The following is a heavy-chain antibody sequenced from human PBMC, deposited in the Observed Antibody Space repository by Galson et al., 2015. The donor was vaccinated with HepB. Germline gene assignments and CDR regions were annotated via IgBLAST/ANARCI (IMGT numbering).Heavy chain of an antibody. J-gene: IGHJ4*02. Sequence: SLRLSCAASGFIFSSYAMSWVRQAPGKGLEWVSGISGSGDNTYYADSVKGRFSTSRDNSKNTLYLQMNGLRADDTAVYYCAIDLGYSSGPRGFWGQGTLVTVST. CDR2: ISGSGDNT. V-gene: IGHV3-23*01. D-gene: IGHD6-19*01. CDR1: GFIFSSYA. CDR3: AIDLGYSSGPRGF.